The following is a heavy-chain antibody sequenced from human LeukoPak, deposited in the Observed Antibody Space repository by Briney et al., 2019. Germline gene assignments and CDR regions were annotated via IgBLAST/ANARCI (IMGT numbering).Heavy chain of an antibody. CDR2: IRSKSYGGST. CDR1: GFTFGDYA. V-gene: IGHV3-49*04. CDR3: ARRYQLLYY. Sequence: GGSLRLSCTASGFTFGDYAMSWVRQAPGKGREWVGFIRSKSYGGSTENAASVKGRFTISRDDSKSIAYLQMNSLKTEDTAEYYRARRYQLLYYWGQGTLVTVSS. D-gene: IGHD2-2*01. J-gene: IGHJ4*02.